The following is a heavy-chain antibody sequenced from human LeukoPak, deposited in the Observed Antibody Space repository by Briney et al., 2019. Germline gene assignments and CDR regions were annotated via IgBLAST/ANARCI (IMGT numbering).Heavy chain of an antibody. CDR3: ARATYYYDSSGYFRGVRWFDP. CDR1: GGTFSSYA. D-gene: IGHD3-22*01. J-gene: IGHJ5*02. CDR2: IIPIFGTA. V-gene: IGHV1-69*05. Sequence: SVKVSCKASGGTFSSYAISWVRQAPGPGLEWMGGIIPIFGTANYAQKFQGRVTITTDESTSTAYMELSSLRSEDTAVYYCARATYYYDSSGYFRGVRWFDPWGQGTLVTVSS.